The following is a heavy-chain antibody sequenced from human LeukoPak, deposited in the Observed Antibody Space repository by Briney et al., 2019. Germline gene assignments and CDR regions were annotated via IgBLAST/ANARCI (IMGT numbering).Heavy chain of an antibody. CDR1: GFTFTRYG. V-gene: IGHV1-18*01. J-gene: IGHJ4*02. CDR3: ARDPSNTSGRYAYFDY. CDR2: ISAYNGDT. Sequence: ASVKVSCKASGFTFTRYGISWVRQAPGQDLEWMGWISAYNGDTNYAQKFQGRVTMTTDTSTSTAYMELRSLRSDDTAVYYCARDPSNTSGRYAYFDYWGQGTLVTVSS. D-gene: IGHD6-19*01.